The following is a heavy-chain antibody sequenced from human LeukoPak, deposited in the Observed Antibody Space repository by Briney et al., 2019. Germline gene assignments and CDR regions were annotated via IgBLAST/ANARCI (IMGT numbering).Heavy chain of an antibody. Sequence: SQTLSLTCTVSGGSISSGGYYWSWIRQPPGKGLEWIGYIYHSGSTYYNPSLKSRVTISVDRSKNQFSLKLSSVTAADTAVYYCARGRQSYGGDYWGQGTLVTVSS. CDR1: GGSISSGGYY. V-gene: IGHV4-30-2*01. CDR2: IYHSGST. CDR3: ARGRQSYGGDY. D-gene: IGHD1-26*01. J-gene: IGHJ4*02.